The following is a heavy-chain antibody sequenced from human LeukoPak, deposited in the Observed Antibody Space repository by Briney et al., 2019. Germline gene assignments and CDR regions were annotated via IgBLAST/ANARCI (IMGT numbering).Heavy chain of an antibody. CDR1: GFTFSSYA. CDR3: AKGPNVLRFLQDY. J-gene: IGHJ4*02. Sequence: PGGSLRLSCAASGFTFSSYAISWVRQPPGKGLEWVSAISGSGGSTYYADSVKGRFTISRDNSKNTLYLQMNSLRAEDTAVYYCAKGPNVLRFLQDYWGQGTLVTVSS. D-gene: IGHD3-3*01. V-gene: IGHV3-23*01. CDR2: ISGSGGST.